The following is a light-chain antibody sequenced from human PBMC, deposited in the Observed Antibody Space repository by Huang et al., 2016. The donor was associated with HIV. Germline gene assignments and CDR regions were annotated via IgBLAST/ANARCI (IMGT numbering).Light chain of an antibody. V-gene: IGKV1-39*01. CDR3: QQSYTTPRT. CDR1: QNINTY. CDR2: GAS. Sequence: DIQMTQSPTSLSASAGDTVTIACRASQNINTYLNWYQQKPGEAPKLLIYGASSLHSGVTSRFSGSGSGTDFTLTISSLQREDLATYYCQQSYTTPRTFGQGTKVEIK. J-gene: IGKJ1*01.